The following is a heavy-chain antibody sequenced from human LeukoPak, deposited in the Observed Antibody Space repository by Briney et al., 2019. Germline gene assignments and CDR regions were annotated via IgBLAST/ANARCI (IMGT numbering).Heavy chain of an antibody. CDR3: ARGSRGGFDP. CDR2: IGTAGDS. Sequence: GGSLRLSCAASGFTFSSYDMHWVRQGTGKGLEWVSGIGTAGDSYYLGSVKGRFTISRENAKNFLYLQMNSLRAADTAVYYCARGSRGGFDPWGQGTLVTVSS. CDR1: GFTFSSYD. J-gene: IGHJ5*02. V-gene: IGHV3-13*01.